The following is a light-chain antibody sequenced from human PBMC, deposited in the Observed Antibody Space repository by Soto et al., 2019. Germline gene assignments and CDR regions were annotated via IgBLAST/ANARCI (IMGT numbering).Light chain of an antibody. CDR2: EVT. Sequence: TKPASVSGSPGLAITITCTETSSDVGSYNLVSWYQQHPGKAPKLMIYEVTKRPAGVSNRFSGSKSGNTASLTISGLQAEDEADYYCCSYAGSSTYVFGTGTKVTVL. J-gene: IGLJ1*01. CDR3: CSYAGSSTYV. CDR1: SSDVGSYNL. V-gene: IGLV2-23*02.